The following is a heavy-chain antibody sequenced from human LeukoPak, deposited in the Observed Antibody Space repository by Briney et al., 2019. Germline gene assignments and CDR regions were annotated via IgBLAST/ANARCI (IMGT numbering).Heavy chain of an antibody. CDR2: ISGSGGST. Sequence: GGSLRLSCAASGFTFSSYAMSWVRQAPGKGLEWVSAISGSGGSTYYADSVKGRFTISRDNAKNSLYLQMNSLRAEDTAVYSCARDSGSYFDWGQGTLVTVSS. D-gene: IGHD1-26*01. J-gene: IGHJ4*02. CDR1: GFTFSSYA. CDR3: ARDSGSYFD. V-gene: IGHV3-23*01.